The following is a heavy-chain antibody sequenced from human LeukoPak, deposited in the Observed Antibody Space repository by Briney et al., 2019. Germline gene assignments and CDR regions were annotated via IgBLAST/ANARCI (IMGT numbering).Heavy chain of an antibody. CDR2: IYYSGST. V-gene: IGHV4-59*01. J-gene: IGHJ5*02. Sequence: SETLSLTCTVSGGSISSYYWSWIRQAPGKGLEWIGYIYYSGSTNYNPSLKSRVTISVDTSKNQFSLKLSSVTAADTAVYYCARADYGDYFDWFDPWGQGTLVTVSS. CDR1: GGSISSYY. CDR3: ARADYGDYFDWFDP. D-gene: IGHD4-17*01.